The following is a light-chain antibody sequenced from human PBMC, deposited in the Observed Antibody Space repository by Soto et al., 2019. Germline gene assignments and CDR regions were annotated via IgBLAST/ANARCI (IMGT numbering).Light chain of an antibody. CDR2: GSS. CDR3: QQDGSSPNT. Sequence: EIVLTQSPGTLSLSPGERATLSCRASQSVINSYLAWYQQKPGQAPRLLMYGSSTRATGIPDRFTGSGSGTDLTRTISRLEPEDFAVYYCQQDGSSPNTFGQGTKVEIK. J-gene: IGKJ1*01. V-gene: IGKV3-20*01. CDR1: QSVINSY.